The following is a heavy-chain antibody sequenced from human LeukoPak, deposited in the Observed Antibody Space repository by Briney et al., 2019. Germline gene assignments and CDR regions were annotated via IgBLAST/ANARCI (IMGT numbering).Heavy chain of an antibody. D-gene: IGHD6-19*01. CDR3: ARGTPSSSGWLYYGMDV. J-gene: IGHJ6*02. Sequence: GGYLRLSCAASGFSVNPYYMSWVRQAPGRELEWVSALSSGYNTHYSDSVTGRFTISRDNSKNTLYLQLNSLRAEDTAVYYCARGTPSSSGWLYYGMDVWGQGTTVTVSS. CDR2: LSSGYNT. CDR1: GFSVNPYY. V-gene: IGHV3-53*01.